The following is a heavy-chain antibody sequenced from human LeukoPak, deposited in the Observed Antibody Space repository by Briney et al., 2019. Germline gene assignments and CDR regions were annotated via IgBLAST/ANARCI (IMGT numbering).Heavy chain of an antibody. D-gene: IGHD6-19*01. V-gene: IGHV4-61*02. CDR1: GGSISSDTYF. CDR3: AKGAGPPWFDP. J-gene: IGHJ5*02. CDR2: ISSSGRT. Sequence: PSETLSLTCTVSGGSISSDTYFWSWIRQPAGKGLEWIGRISSSGRTDYNPSLKSRVTISVDTTTNQLSMMLGSVTVADTAVYYCAKGAGPPWFDPWGQGTLVTVSS.